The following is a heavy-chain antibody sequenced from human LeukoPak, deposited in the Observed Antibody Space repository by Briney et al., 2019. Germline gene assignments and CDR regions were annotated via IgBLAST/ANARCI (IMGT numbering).Heavy chain of an antibody. CDR3: ARQHPIYYDSSGYSGFDY. Sequence: SETLSLTCAVSGYSLSSGYYWGWIRQPPGKGLEWIGSIYHSGSTYYNPPLKSRVTISVDTSKNQFSLKLSSVTAADTAVYYCARQHPIYYDSSGYSGFDYWGQGTLVTVSS. V-gene: IGHV4-38-2*01. CDR1: GYSLSSGYY. CDR2: IYHSGST. J-gene: IGHJ4*02. D-gene: IGHD3-22*01.